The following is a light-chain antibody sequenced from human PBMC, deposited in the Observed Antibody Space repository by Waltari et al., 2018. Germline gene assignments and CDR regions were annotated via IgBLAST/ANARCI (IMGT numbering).Light chain of an antibody. V-gene: IGLV1-47*01. J-gene: IGLJ2*01. CDR2: RNN. CDR1: SSNIGSNY. CDR3: ATWDDGLNNLV. Sequence: QSVLTQPPSASGTPGQRVTISCSGSSSNIGSNYVYWFQHLPGTSPKLLIYRNNRRPSGIPDRCSGSESGRSASLAISGLRSEEEADYYCATWDDGLNNLVFGGGTKLAVL.